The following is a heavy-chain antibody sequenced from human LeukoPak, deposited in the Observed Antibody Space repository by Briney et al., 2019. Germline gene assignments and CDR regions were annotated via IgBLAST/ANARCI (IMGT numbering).Heavy chain of an antibody. CDR2: ISYDGSNK. V-gene: IGHV3-30*18. J-gene: IGHJ4*02. Sequence: GRSLRLSCAASGFTFSSYGMHWVRQAPGKGLEWVAVISYDGSNKYYADSVEGRFTISRDNSKNTLYLQMNSLRAEDTAVYYCAKAGYWGQGTLVTVSS. CDR3: AKAGY. CDR1: GFTFSSYG.